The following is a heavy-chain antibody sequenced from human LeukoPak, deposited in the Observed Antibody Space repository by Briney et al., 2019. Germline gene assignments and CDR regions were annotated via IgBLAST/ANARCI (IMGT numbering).Heavy chain of an antibody. V-gene: IGHV3-23*01. CDR2: ISSSSDHI. CDR1: GFTFSSHA. J-gene: IGHJ4*02. D-gene: IGHD5-18*01. Sequence: GGSLRLSCAASGFTFSSHAMSWVPQAPGKGLEWLSAISSSSDHIYYADSVQGRFTISRDNSKNTLYLQMNSLRAEDTALYYCADFVDTSMGGNDYWGQGTLVTVSS. CDR3: ADFVDTSMGGNDY.